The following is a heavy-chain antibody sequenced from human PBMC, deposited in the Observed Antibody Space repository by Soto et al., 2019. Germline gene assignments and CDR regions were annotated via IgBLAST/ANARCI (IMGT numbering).Heavy chain of an antibody. D-gene: IGHD3-16*02. CDR2: IIPIFGTA. Sequence: QVQLVQSGAEVKKPGSSVKVSCKASGGTFSSYAISWVRQATGQGLEWMGGIIPIFGTANYAQKFQGRVTITADDSTSTAYMELSSLRSEDTAVYYCARDDELSGAVHYYYYGMDVWGQGTTVTVSS. V-gene: IGHV1-69*01. CDR3: ARDDELSGAVHYYYYGMDV. J-gene: IGHJ6*02. CDR1: GGTFSSYA.